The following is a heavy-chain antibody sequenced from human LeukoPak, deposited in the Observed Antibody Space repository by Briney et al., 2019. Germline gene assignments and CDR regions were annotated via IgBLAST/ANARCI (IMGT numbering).Heavy chain of an antibody. Sequence: GGSLRLSCAASGFTFSSYGMHWVRQAPGKGLEWVAVISYDGSNKYYADSVKGRFTISRDNSKNTLYLQMNSLRAEDTAVYYCAKQLAAADAFDIWGQGTMVTVSP. CDR2: ISYDGSNK. J-gene: IGHJ3*02. CDR3: AKQLAAADAFDI. CDR1: GFTFSSYG. D-gene: IGHD6-13*01. V-gene: IGHV3-30*18.